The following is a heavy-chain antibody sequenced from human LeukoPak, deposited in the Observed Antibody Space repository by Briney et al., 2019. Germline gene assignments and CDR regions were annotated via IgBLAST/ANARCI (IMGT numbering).Heavy chain of an antibody. J-gene: IGHJ4*02. V-gene: IGHV3-64*01. CDR1: GFTFSTYA. Sequence: GGSLRLSCAASGFTFSTYAMHWVRQAPGKGLEYVSAISTNGDSTYYANSVKGRFTISRDNSKNTLYLQMGSLRAEDMAVYYCARISMVRGVRFDYWGQGTLVTVSS. CDR2: ISTNGDST. CDR3: ARISMVRGVRFDY. D-gene: IGHD3-10*01.